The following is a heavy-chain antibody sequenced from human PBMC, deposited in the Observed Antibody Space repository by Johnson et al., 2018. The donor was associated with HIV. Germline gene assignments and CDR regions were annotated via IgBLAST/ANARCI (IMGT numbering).Heavy chain of an antibody. D-gene: IGHD3-10*01. J-gene: IGHJ3*02. V-gene: IGHV3-7*01. CDR3: AKSTQASIVRESGPYGAFDI. CDR2: IKQDGSEK. CDR1: GFTFSSYW. Sequence: VQLVESGGGLVQPGGSLRLSCAASGFTFSSYWMSWVRQAPGKGLEWVANIKQDGSEKYYADSVKGRFTISRDNSKNTLYLQMNSLRAEDTALYYCAKSTQASIVRESGPYGAFDIWGQGTM.